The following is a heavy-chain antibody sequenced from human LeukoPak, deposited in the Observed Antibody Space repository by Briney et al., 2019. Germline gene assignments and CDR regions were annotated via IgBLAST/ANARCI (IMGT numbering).Heavy chain of an antibody. CDR2: INHSGST. V-gene: IGHV4-34*01. J-gene: IGHJ3*02. Sequence: PSETLSLTCTVSGGSISGYYWSWIRQPPGKGLEWIGEINHSGSTNYNPSLKSRVTISVDTSKNQFSLKLSSVTAADTAVYYCARIDLGDDAFDIWGQGTMVTVSS. CDR3: ARIDLGDDAFDI. CDR1: GGSISGYY.